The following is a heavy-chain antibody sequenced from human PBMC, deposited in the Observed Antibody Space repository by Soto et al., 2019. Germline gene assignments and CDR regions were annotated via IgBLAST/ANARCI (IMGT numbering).Heavy chain of an antibody. D-gene: IGHD2-2*01. CDR3: ARGGWYQLSLGSY. CDR2: IGSSGNDI. CDR1: GFSFYAYY. Sequence: EGQLVQSGGGLVKPGGSLRLSCTASGFSFYAYYMNWIRQAPGKGLEWVSSIGSSGNDIQYADSVKGRFTISRDNAKNSLVLHMTSLRAEDTAVYYCARGGWYQLSLGSYWGQGALVSVS. V-gene: IGHV3-21*06. J-gene: IGHJ4*02.